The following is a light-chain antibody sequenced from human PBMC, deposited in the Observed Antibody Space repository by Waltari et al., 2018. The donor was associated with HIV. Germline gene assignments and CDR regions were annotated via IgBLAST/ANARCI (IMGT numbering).Light chain of an antibody. J-gene: IGLJ1*01. CDR2: QVT. V-gene: IGLV2-23*02. CDR1: SSDVGHSNL. Sequence: QSALTQPASVSGSTGQSITISCTGTSSDVGHSNLVSWYQQHPGKAPKRIIYQVTERPSGVSNRFSASKGGNTASLTISGLRAEDGGHYYCYSFSNGSSSYVFGTGTEVTVL. CDR3: YSFSNGSSSYV.